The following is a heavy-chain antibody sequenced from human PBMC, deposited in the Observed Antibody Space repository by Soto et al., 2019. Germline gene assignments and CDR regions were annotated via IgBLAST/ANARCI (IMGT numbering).Heavy chain of an antibody. J-gene: IGHJ5*02. CDR3: ARVVPRITMVRGVISWFDP. V-gene: IGHV4-59*01. CDR1: GGSISSYY. CDR2: IYYSGSK. D-gene: IGHD3-10*01. Sequence: SDTLSLTFTVSGGSISSYYWSCIRHPPGKGLEWIGYIYYSGSKNYNPSLKSRVTISVDTSKNQFSLKLSSVTAADTAVYYCARVVPRITMVRGVISWFDPWGQGNRVTVSS.